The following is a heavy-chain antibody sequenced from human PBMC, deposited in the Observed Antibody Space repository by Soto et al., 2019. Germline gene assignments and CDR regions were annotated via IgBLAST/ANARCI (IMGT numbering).Heavy chain of an antibody. CDR2: INPSGGST. V-gene: IGHV1-46*01. Sequence: ASVKVSCKASGYTFTSYYMHWVRQAPGQGLEWMGIINPSGGSTSYAQKFQGRVTMTRDTSTSTVYMELSSLRSEDTAVYYCASGVAASHFYYYYMDVWGKGTTVTVSS. J-gene: IGHJ6*03. D-gene: IGHD2-15*01. CDR3: ASGVAASHFYYYYMDV. CDR1: GYTFTSYY.